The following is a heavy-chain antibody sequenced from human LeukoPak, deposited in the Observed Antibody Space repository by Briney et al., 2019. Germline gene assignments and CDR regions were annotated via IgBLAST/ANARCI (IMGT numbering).Heavy chain of an antibody. CDR1: GFTFSSYG. CDR3: AKDGIGGYYDSSGSFDY. V-gene: IGHV3-30*18. Sequence: PGGSLRLSCAASGFTFSSYGMHWVRQAPGKGLEWVAVISYDGSNKYYADSVKGRFAISRDNSKNTLYLQMNSLRAEDTAVYYCAKDGIGGYYDSSGSFDYWGQGTLVTVSS. CDR2: ISYDGSNK. J-gene: IGHJ4*02. D-gene: IGHD3-22*01.